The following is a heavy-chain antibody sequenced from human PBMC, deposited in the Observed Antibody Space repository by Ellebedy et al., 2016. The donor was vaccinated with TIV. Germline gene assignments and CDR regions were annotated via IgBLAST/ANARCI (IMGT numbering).Heavy chain of an antibody. J-gene: IGHJ4*02. CDR3: ARREWLGYYDY. CDR1: GYNFTSYG. CDR2: INAGNGNT. Sequence: ASVKVSCKASGYNFTSYGISWVRQAPGQGLEWMGWINAGNGNTKYSQKFQGRVTITRDTSASTAYMELSSLRSEDTAVYYCARREWLGYYDYWGQGTLVTVSS. V-gene: IGHV1-3*01. D-gene: IGHD6-19*01.